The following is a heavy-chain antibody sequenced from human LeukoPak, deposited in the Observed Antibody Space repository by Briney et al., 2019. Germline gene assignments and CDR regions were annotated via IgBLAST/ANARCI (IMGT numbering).Heavy chain of an antibody. CDR3: ARSTRYYHDSSVGWYFDL. CDR2: IYYSGST. CDR1: GGSISSYY. V-gene: IGHV4-59*01. J-gene: IGHJ2*01. D-gene: IGHD3-22*01. Sequence: SETLSLTCTVSGGSISSYYWSWIRQPPGKGLEWIGYIYYSGSTNYNPSLKSRVTISVDTSKNQFSLKLSSVTAADTAVYYCARSTRYYHDSSVGWYFDLWGRGALVTVSS.